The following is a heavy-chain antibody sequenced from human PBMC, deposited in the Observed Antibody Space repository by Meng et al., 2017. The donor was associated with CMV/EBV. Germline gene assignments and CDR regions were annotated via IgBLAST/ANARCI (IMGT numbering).Heavy chain of an antibody. Sequence: GESLKISCAASGFTVSSNYMGWVRQAPGKGLEWISVIYSGGSTYYADSVKGRFTISRDNSKNTLYLQMNSLRAEDTAVYYCAREPGYCSSTSCYTSHYYYGMDVWGQGTTVTVSS. V-gene: IGHV3-66*02. CDR2: IYSGGST. J-gene: IGHJ6*02. CDR3: AREPGYCSSTSCYTSHYYYGMDV. CDR1: GFTVSSNY. D-gene: IGHD2-2*02.